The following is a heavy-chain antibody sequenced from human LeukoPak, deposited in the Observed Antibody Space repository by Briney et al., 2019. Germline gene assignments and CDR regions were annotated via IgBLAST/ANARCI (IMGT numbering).Heavy chain of an antibody. CDR3: ARVGYYDFWSGYLWFDP. V-gene: IGHV3-21*01. CDR1: GFTFRSYS. CDR2: ISSSSSYI. Sequence: GGSLRLSCAASGFTFRSYSMNWVRQAPGKGLEWVSSISSSSSYIYYADSVKGRFTISRDNAKNTVYLQMNSLRPEDTAVYYCARVGYYDFWSGYLWFDPWGQGTLVTVSS. J-gene: IGHJ5*02. D-gene: IGHD3-3*01.